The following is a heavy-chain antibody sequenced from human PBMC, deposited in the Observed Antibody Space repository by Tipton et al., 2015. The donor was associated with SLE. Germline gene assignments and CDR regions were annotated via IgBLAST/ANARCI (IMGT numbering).Heavy chain of an antibody. CDR1: GGSFSGYY. Sequence: GLVKPSETLSLTCAVYGGSFSGYYWSWIRQPPGKGLEWIGEINYSGSTNYNPSLKSRVTISVDTSKNQFSLKLSSVTAADTAVYYCARGHTAMVGSLYYYGMDVWGQGTTVTVSS. J-gene: IGHJ6*02. CDR3: ARGHTAMVGSLYYYGMDV. D-gene: IGHD5-18*01. V-gene: IGHV4-34*01. CDR2: INYSGST.